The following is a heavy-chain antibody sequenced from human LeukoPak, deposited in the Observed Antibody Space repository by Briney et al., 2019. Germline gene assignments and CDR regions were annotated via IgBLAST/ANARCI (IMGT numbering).Heavy chain of an antibody. D-gene: IGHD2-2*01. Sequence: GGSLRLTCAASGFTFSSYAMHWVRQAPGKGLEWVAVISYVGSNKYYADSVKGRFTISRDNSKNTLYLQMNSLRAEDTAVYYCARDSVDLVVVPAAIGDYYYYMDVWGKGTTVTVSS. CDR3: ARDSVDLVVVPAAIGDYYYYMDV. CDR1: GFTFSSYA. CDR2: ISYVGSNK. V-gene: IGHV3-30*04. J-gene: IGHJ6*03.